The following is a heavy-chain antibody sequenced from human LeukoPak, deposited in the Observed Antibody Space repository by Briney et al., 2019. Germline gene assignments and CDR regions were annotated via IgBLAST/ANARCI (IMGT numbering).Heavy chain of an antibody. D-gene: IGHD3-22*01. CDR3: ATAGWHITMTPSFDY. V-gene: IGHV3-30*02. J-gene: IGHJ4*02. Sequence: PGGSLRLSCAASGFTFSSYGMHWVRQAPGKGLEWVAFIRYDGTNQYYADSVKGRFPISRDNSKNTLYLQMNSLRAEDTAVYYCATAGWHITMTPSFDYWGQGTLVTVSS. CDR1: GFTFSSYG. CDR2: IRYDGTNQ.